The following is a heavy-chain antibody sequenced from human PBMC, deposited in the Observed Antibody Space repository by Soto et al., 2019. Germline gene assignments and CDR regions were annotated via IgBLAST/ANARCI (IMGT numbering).Heavy chain of an antibody. D-gene: IGHD3-22*01. Sequence: PGGSLRLSCAASGFTFGGHYMHWVRQAPGKGLVWVSRINTDGSTTTYADSVKGRFTISRDNARNTLYLQMDSLRGEDTAVYYCARFGTYYDTSGYLYWGQGALVTVSS. CDR1: GFTFGGHY. CDR2: INTDGSTT. J-gene: IGHJ4*02. CDR3: ARFGTYYDTSGYLY. V-gene: IGHV3-74*01.